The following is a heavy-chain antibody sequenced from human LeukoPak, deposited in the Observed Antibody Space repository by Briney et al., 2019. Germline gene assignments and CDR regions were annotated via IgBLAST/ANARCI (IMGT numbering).Heavy chain of an antibody. V-gene: IGHV3-11*04. D-gene: IGHD2-2*01. CDR3: ASGYEKYQLPAG. Sequence: GGSLRLSCAASRFTFSDYYMSWVHQAPGKGLEWVSYISSSSSTIYYADSVKGRFTISRDNAKNSLYLQMNSLRAEDTAVYYCASGYEKYQLPAGWGQGTLVTVSS. CDR2: ISSSSSTI. J-gene: IGHJ4*02. CDR1: RFTFSDYY.